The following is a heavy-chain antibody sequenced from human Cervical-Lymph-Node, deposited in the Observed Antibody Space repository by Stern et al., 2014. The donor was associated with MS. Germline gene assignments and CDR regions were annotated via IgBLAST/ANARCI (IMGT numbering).Heavy chain of an antibody. D-gene: IGHD3-16*02. J-gene: IGHJ4*02. CDR2: FRRKGLGYIV. CDR1: GLTLSDHD. Sequence: EVQLVESGGGLVQPGGSLRLSCEASGLTLSDHDIDWVRQAPGKGLEWVGRFRRKGLGYIVEYAASMRGRFIISRDDSETSLNLQMNSLETEDTAVYYCARDSLGSYPDWGQGTLVTVSS. CDR3: ARDSLGSYPD. V-gene: IGHV3-72*01.